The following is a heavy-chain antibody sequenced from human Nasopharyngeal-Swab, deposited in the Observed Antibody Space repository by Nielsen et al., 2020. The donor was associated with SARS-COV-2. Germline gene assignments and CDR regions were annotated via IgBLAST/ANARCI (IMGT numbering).Heavy chain of an antibody. V-gene: IGHV3-7*05. CDR3: ARVGYYGSGSYYNSYYYGMDV. J-gene: IGHJ6*02. Sequence: GESLKISCAASGFTFSSYRMSWVRQAPGKGLEWVANIKQDGSEKYYVDSVKGRFTISRDNAKNSLYLQMNSLRAEDTAVYYCARVGYYGSGSYYNSYYYGMDVWGQGTTVTVSS. CDR1: GFTFSSYR. D-gene: IGHD3-10*01. CDR2: IKQDGSEK.